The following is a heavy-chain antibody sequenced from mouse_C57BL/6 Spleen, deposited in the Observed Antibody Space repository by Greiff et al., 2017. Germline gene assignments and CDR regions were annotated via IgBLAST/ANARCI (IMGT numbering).Heavy chain of an antibody. J-gene: IGHJ1*03. D-gene: IGHD2-3*01. V-gene: IGHV5-9-1*02. CDR3: TRDDGTRYWYFDV. CDR2: ISSGGDYT. CDR1: GFTFSSYA. Sequence: EVLVVESGEGLVKPGGSLKLSCAASGFTFSSYAMSWVRQTPEKRLEWVAYISSGGDYTYYADTVKGRFPISRDNARNTLYLQMSSLKSEDTAMXSCTRDDGTRYWYFDVWGTGTTVTVSS.